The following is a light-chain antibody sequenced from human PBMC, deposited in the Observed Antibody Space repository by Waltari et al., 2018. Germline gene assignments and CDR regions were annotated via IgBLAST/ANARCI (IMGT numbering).Light chain of an antibody. J-gene: IGKJ2*01. CDR1: QGVGRS. CDR3: QQRSVWPPT. Sequence: EIVLTQSPATLSLSPGEGATLSCRVSQGVGRSLAWIQQKPGQTPRLVIYDASFRATGIPASFTGSGSGTDFTLTISSLEAEDFAIYCCQQRSVWPPTFGRGTKLEIK. CDR2: DAS. V-gene: IGKV3-11*01.